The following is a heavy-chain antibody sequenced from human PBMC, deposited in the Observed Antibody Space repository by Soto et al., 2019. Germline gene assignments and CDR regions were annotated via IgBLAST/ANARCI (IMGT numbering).Heavy chain of an antibody. J-gene: IGHJ4*02. Sequence: ASVKVSCKASGYTFNSYGISWVRQAPGQGLEWLGWISPYNDDTKYAQRLQGRVTMSTDTSSRTAYMHLRSLRSDDTAVYFCARSIVVVTALDDWGQGTLVTVSS. CDR3: ARSIVVVTALDD. CDR1: GYTFNSYG. CDR2: ISPYNDDT. D-gene: IGHD2-21*02. V-gene: IGHV1-18*01.